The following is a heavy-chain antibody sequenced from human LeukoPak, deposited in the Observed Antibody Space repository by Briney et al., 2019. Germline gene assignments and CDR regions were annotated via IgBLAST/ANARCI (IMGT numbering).Heavy chain of an antibody. CDR2: ISYDGSNK. Sequence: PGGSLRLSCAASGFTFSSYAMHWVRQAPGKGLEWVAVISYDGSNKYYADSVKGRFTISRDNSKNTLYLQMNSLRAEDTAVYYCAKVGATTQFDYWGQGTLVTVSS. V-gene: IGHV3-30-3*01. J-gene: IGHJ4*02. CDR1: GFTFSSYA. D-gene: IGHD1-26*01. CDR3: AKVGATTQFDY.